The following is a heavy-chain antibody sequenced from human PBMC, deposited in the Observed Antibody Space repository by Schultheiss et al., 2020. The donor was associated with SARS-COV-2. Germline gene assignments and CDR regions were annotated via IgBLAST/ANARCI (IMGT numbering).Heavy chain of an antibody. V-gene: IGHV3-21*03. Sequence: GGSLRLSCAASGFTFSSYSMNWVRQAPGKGLEWVSSISSSSSYIYYADSVKGRFTISRDNSKNTLYLQMNSLRIEDTAVYYCTTELRWELPTYDFWGQGTLVTVSS. J-gene: IGHJ4*02. CDR3: TTELRWELPTYDF. CDR2: ISSSSSYI. CDR1: GFTFSSYS. D-gene: IGHD4-23*01.